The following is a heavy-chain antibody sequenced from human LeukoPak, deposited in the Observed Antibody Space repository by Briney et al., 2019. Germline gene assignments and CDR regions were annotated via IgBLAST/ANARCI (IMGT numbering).Heavy chain of an antibody. J-gene: IGHJ4*02. Sequence: ASVKVSCKASGYTFTSYAMNWVRQAPGQGLEWMGWINTNTGNPTYAQGFTGRFVFSLDTSVSTAYLQISSLKAEDTAVYYCARKLSFPRGWYVPPLGLDYWGQGTLVTVSS. V-gene: IGHV7-4-1*02. D-gene: IGHD6-19*01. CDR1: GYTFTSYA. CDR2: INTNTGNP. CDR3: ARKLSFPRGWYVPPLGLDY.